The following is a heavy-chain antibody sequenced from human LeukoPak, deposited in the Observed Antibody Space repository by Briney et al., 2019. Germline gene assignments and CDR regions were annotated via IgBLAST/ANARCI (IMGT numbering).Heavy chain of an antibody. CDR2: IYQSKYT. V-gene: IGHV4-34*01. D-gene: IGHD3-9*01. J-gene: IGHJ4*02. Sequence: PSETLPLTFLCSAVSHRGKPWRGLRQSPGKGLEWIGEIYQSKYTTYNPSLKSRVTISADTSVNQLSLRVTSVTAADTAIYYPASRRRSHSFDSPLNYWGRGTLVTVSS. CDR1: AVSHRGKP. CDR3: ASRRRSHSFDSPLNY.